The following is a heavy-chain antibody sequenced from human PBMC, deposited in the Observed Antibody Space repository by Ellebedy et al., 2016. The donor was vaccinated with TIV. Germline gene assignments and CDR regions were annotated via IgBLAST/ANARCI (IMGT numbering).Heavy chain of an antibody. CDR3: ARGQDYYDSSGYRRGGAFDI. D-gene: IGHD3-22*01. J-gene: IGHJ3*02. Sequence: ASVKVSXXASGYTFTSYGISWVRQAPGQGLEWMGWISAYNGNTNYAQKLQGRVTMTTDTSTSTAYMELRSLRSDDTAVYYCARGQDYYDSSGYRRGGAFDIWGQGTMVTVSS. V-gene: IGHV1-18*01. CDR1: GYTFTSYG. CDR2: ISAYNGNT.